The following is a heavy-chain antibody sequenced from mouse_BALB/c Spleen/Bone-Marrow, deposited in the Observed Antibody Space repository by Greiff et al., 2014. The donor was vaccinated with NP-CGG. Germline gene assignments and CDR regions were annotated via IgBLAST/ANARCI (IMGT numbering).Heavy chain of an antibody. V-gene: IGHV14-3*02. D-gene: IGHD1-1*01. Sequence: EVQLQQSGAELVKPGASVKLSCTASGFNIKDTYMHWVKQRPEQGLEWIGRIDPANGNTKYDPKFQGKATITADTPSNTAYLQLSSLTSEYTAVYYCAIYYYGSSGFAYWGQGTLVTVSA. J-gene: IGHJ3*01. CDR1: GFNIKDTY. CDR2: IDPANGNT. CDR3: AIYYYGSSGFAY.